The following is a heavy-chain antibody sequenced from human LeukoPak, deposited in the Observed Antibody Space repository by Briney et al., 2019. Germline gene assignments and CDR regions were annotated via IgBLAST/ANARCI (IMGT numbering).Heavy chain of an antibody. Sequence: GGSLRLSCAASGFTFSSYSMNWVRQAPGKGLEWVSSISSSSSYIYYAASVKGRFTITRDNAKNSLYLQMNSLRAEDTAVYYCAGDQEVKIVGAPPGYWGQGTLVTVSS. CDR1: GFTFSSYS. D-gene: IGHD1-26*01. J-gene: IGHJ4*02. CDR3: AGDQEVKIVGAPPGY. V-gene: IGHV3-21*01. CDR2: ISSSSSYI.